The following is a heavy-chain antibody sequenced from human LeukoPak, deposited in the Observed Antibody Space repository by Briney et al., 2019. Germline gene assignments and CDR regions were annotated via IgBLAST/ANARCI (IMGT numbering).Heavy chain of an antibody. CDR3: AKDLLEVTYYFGY. CDR1: GFTFSSYA. Sequence: PGGSLRLSCAASGFTFSSYAMHWVREAPGKGLEGVAVISYDGSKTYYADSVKGRFTISRDSAKNTLYLQMNSLRDEDTAVYYCAKDLLEVTYYFGYWGQETLVTVSS. D-gene: IGHD3-3*01. CDR2: ISYDGSKT. J-gene: IGHJ4*02. V-gene: IGHV3-30*04.